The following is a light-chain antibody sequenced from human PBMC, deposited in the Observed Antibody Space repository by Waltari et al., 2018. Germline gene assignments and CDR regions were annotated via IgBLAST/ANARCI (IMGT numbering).Light chain of an antibody. CDR2: GAS. V-gene: IGKV1-39*01. CDR1: QTITNY. J-gene: IGKJ1*01. CDR3: QQTYITPKT. Sequence: DIQMTQFPTSLSASVEDRVTITCRASQTITNYLNWYQQKSGKAPRLLIYGASNLQSGVPSRFRGSGSGTDFTLTISNLQPEDFATYYCQQTYITPKTFGQGTKVEIK.